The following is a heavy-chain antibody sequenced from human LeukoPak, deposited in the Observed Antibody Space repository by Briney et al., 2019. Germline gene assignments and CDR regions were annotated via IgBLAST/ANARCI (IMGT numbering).Heavy chain of an antibody. D-gene: IGHD5-12*01. CDR2: INQGGTT. V-gene: IGHV4-34*01. CDR1: GGPLSGYY. J-gene: IGHJ4*02. Sequence: SETLSLTCAVYGGPLSGYYWTWIRQPPGKGLEWIGEINQGGTTNYNPSLRSRVTILIDTSRNQFSLRPSSVTAANTAVYSCARGRLFSGYRGNVGHEDFDYWGQGSLVTVSS. CDR3: ARGRLFSGYRGNVGHEDFDY.